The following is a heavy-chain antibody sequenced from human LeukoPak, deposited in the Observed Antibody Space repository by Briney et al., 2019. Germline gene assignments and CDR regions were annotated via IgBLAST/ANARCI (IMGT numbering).Heavy chain of an antibody. V-gene: IGHV3-23*01. J-gene: IGHJ4*02. CDR2: ISGSGGST. Sequence: GGSLRLSCAASGFTFSSYGMSWVRQAPGKGLEWVSAISGSGGSTYYADSVKGRFTISRDNSKNTLYLQMNSLRAEDTAIYYCAKDRRGITMVRGVITTGYWGQGTLVTVSS. D-gene: IGHD3-10*01. CDR1: GFTFSSYG. CDR3: AKDRRGITMVRGVITTGY.